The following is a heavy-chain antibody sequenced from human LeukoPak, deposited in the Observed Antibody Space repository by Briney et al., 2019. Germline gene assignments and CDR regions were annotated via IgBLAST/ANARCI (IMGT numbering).Heavy chain of an antibody. Sequence: MASETLSLTCTVSGYSISTGYYWDWIRQPPGKGLEWIGRIYTSGSTNYNPSLKSRVTMSVDTSKNQFSLKLSSVTAADTAVYYCARAGYSVGWFDPWGQGTLVTVSS. V-gene: IGHV4-38-2*02. J-gene: IGHJ5*02. CDR2: IYTSGST. D-gene: IGHD6-13*01. CDR3: ARAGYSVGWFDP. CDR1: GYSISTGYY.